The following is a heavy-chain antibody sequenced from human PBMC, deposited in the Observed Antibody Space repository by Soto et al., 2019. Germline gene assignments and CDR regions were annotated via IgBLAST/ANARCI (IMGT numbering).Heavy chain of an antibody. CDR1: GFSFTGYY. CDR2: INAHSGGT. J-gene: IGHJ5*02. D-gene: IGHD6-6*01. V-gene: IGHV1-2*02. Sequence: GASVKVSCKASGFSFTGYYIHWLRQAPGQGLEWMGWINAHSGGTEYAQKFQGGVTLTRDTSIATAYLTLTSLTSDDTALYYCAKDLTRQLAYWLDPWGQGTQVTVS. CDR3: AKDLTRQLAYWLDP.